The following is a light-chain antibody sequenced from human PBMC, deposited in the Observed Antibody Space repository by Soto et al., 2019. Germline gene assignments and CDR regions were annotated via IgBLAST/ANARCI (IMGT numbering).Light chain of an antibody. CDR2: GAS. CDR3: QQYNNWPPYT. J-gene: IGKJ2*01. CDR1: QSVRSN. V-gene: IGKV3-15*01. Sequence: ETMMTQSPGTLSVSPGERATLSCRASQSVRSNLAWYQQKPGQAPMLLIYGASTRATGIPARFSGSGSGTEFTLTISSLQSEDVAVYYCQQYNNWPPYTFGQGTNLEIK.